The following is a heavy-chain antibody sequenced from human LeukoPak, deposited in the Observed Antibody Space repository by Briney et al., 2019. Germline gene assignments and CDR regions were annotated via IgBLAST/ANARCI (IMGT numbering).Heavy chain of an antibody. V-gene: IGHV3-23*01. CDR1: GFTFSSYA. D-gene: IGHD3-22*01. J-gene: IGHJ4*02. CDR2: ISGSGGST. CDR3: AKPQSIYYYDSSGYYSPFDY. Sequence: GGSLRLSCAASGFTFSSYAMSWVRQAPGKGLEWVSAISGSGGSTYYADSVKGRFTISRDNSKNTLYLQMNSLRAEDTAVYYCAKPQSIYYYDSSGYYSPFDYWGQGTLVTVSS.